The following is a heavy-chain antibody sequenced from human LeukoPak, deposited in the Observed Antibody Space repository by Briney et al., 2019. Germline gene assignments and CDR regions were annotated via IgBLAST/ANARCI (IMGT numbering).Heavy chain of an antibody. D-gene: IGHD2-2*01. J-gene: IGHJ3*02. V-gene: IGHV5-51*01. CDR2: IYPGDSDT. Sequence: GESLKISFQGSGYSFTSYWIGWVRPMPGKGLEWMGIIYPGDSDTRYSPSFQGQVTISADKSISTAYLQWRSLKASDTAMYFCARVQYQLLNAFDIWGQGTMATVSS. CDR3: ARVQYQLLNAFDI. CDR1: GYSFTSYW.